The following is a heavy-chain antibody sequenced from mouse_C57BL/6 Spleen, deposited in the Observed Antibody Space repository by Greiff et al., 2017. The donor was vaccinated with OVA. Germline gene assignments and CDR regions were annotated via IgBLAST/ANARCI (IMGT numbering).Heavy chain of an antibody. Sequence: EVQLQESGPGLVKPSQSLSLTCSVTGYSITSGYYWNWIRQFPGNKLEWMGYISYDGSNNYNPSLKNRISITRDTSKNQFFLKLNSVTTEDTATYYCAILYYDYDGAWFAYWGQGTLVTVSA. CDR1: GYSITSGYY. D-gene: IGHD2-4*01. CDR2: ISYDGSN. CDR3: AILYYDYDGAWFAY. J-gene: IGHJ3*01. V-gene: IGHV3-6*01.